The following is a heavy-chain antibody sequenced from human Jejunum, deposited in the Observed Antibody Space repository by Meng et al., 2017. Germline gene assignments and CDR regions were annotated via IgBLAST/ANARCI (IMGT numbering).Heavy chain of an antibody. V-gene: IGHV4-59*11. D-gene: IGHD3-10*01. Sequence: GLVNDLEHLSLTRNVLGSSISGHYWRWIRQAPGKGLEWIGHIFYSGNTNYHPALKSRVAMSLDTSENRFSLPLHSVTAADTAVYYCASAGSSGWNWYFGLWGRGTLVTVSS. CDR3: ASAGSSGWNWYFGL. J-gene: IGHJ2*01. CDR2: IFYSGNT. CDR1: GSSISGHY.